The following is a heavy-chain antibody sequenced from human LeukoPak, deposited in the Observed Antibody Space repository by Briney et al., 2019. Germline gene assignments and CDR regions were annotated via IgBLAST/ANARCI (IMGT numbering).Heavy chain of an antibody. J-gene: IGHJ6*03. CDR1: GFTFSSHA. D-gene: IGHD3-3*01. Sequence: GALRLSCVGSGFTFSSHAMSWVRQAPGKGLEWVPAMSGSSGITFYADSVKGRFTISRDNSNNTLYLQMNSLRPEDTAVYYCARNSVLRYLQWLVNYYMDVWGKGTTVTVSS. CDR2: MSGSSGIT. V-gene: IGHV3-23*01. CDR3: ARNSVLRYLQWLVNYYMDV.